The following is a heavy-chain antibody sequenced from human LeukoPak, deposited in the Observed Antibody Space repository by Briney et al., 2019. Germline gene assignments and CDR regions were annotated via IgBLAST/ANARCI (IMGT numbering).Heavy chain of an antibody. Sequence: EGSLRLSCAASGFTFSSYSMNWVRQAPGKGLEWVSSISSSSSYIYYADSVKGQFTISRDNAKNSLYLQMNSLRAEDTAVYYCARDQSYHNYYYYYYYMDVWGKGTTVTIS. CDR3: ARDQSYHNYYYYYYYMDV. J-gene: IGHJ6*03. V-gene: IGHV3-21*01. CDR1: GFTFSSYS. D-gene: IGHD3-10*01. CDR2: ISSSSSYI.